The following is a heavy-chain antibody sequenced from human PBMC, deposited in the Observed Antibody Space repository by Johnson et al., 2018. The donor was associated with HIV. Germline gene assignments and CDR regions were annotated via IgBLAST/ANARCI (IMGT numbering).Heavy chain of an antibody. CDR3: VISPRGWELLGTFDI. V-gene: IGHV3-7*01. Sequence: MQLVESGGGLVQPGGSLRLSCAASGFSFHSYWMSWVRQAPGKGLDWVANVKEDGREKYYVDSVKGRFTISRDNGKKSLYLQMNSLGVEDTAVYFCVISPRGWELLGTFDIWGQGTMVTVSS. J-gene: IGHJ3*02. D-gene: IGHD1-26*01. CDR1: GFSFHSYW. CDR2: VKEDGREK.